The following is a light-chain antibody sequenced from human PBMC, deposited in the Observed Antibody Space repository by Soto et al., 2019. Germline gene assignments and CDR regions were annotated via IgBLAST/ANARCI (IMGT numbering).Light chain of an antibody. J-gene: IGKJ1*01. V-gene: IGKV3-15*01. CDR3: QHYNNWPPWT. CDR2: GAS. CDR1: QSVSSN. Sequence: EIVMTQSPATLSVSPGERATLSCRASQSVSSNLAWYQQKPGQAPRLLIYGASTRATGIPARFSGSGSGTEFTLTISSLQSEDCAVYYCQHYNNWPPWTFGQGDQGGNQT.